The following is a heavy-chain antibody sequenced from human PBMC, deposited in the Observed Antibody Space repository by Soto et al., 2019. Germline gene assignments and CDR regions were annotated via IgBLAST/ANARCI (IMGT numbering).Heavy chain of an antibody. Sequence: GGSLRLSCAASGFTFSSYWMSWVRQAPGKGLEWVANIKQDGSEKYYVDSVKGRFTISRDNAKNSLYLQMNSLRTEDTAVYYCARELQYATNLRVAFDVWGQGTMVTVSS. CDR3: ARELQYATNLRVAFDV. J-gene: IGHJ3*01. V-gene: IGHV3-7*01. CDR2: IKQDGSEK. CDR1: GFTFSSYW. D-gene: IGHD4-4*01.